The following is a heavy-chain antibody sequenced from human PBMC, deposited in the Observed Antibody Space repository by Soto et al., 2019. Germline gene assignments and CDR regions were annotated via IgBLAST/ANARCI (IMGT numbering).Heavy chain of an antibody. V-gene: IGHV3-23*01. D-gene: IGHD2-15*01. J-gene: IGHJ4*02. CDR3: AKKGFCSSGSCYGFDS. CDR1: GFTLSNYA. Sequence: PGGSLRLSCAASGFTLSNYAMSWVRQAPGKGLEWVSAIGASGGTYYADSVKGRFTVSRDNSKNTLYLQMNSLSAEDTAIYYCAKKGFCSSGSCYGFDSWGQGTLGTVSS. CDR2: IGASGGT.